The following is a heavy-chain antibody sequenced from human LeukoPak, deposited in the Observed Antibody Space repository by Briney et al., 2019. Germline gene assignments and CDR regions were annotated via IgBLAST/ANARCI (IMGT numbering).Heavy chain of an antibody. CDR2: ISSGSTYI. V-gene: IGHV3-21*01. Sequence: GSLRLSCVGSGFIFSSYSMNWVRQAPGKGLEWVSSISSGSTYINYADSVKGRFTISRDNAKKSVYLQMNSLRAEDTAVYFCARDDRAARLDYWGQGTPVTVSS. CDR1: GFIFSSYS. J-gene: IGHJ4*02. D-gene: IGHD6-6*01. CDR3: ARDDRAARLDY.